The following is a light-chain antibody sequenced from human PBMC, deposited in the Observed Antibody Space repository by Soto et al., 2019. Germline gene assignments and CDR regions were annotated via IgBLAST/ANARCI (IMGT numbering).Light chain of an antibody. Sequence: AIRMTQSPSSLSASTGDRVTITCRASQGISSYLAWYQQKPGKAPKLLIYAASTLQSGVPSRFSGSGSGTDFTLTISCLQSEDFATYYCQQNYSYPRYTFGQGTKLEIK. CDR2: AAS. CDR1: QGISSY. CDR3: QQNYSYPRYT. V-gene: IGKV1-8*01. J-gene: IGKJ2*01.